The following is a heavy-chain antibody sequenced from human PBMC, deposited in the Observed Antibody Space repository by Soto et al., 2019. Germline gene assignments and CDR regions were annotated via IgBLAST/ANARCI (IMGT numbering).Heavy chain of an antibody. D-gene: IGHD2-2*01. Sequence: GGPQRLPWAALDLTFRGYASPRFRKPTGKGLEWVSAIGTAGDTYYPGSVKGRFTISRDNAKNSLYLQMNSLRAEDTAVYYCARSGYCSGTSCSFDPWGQGTLVTVSS. V-gene: IGHV3-13*04. CDR3: ARSGYCSGTSCSFDP. CDR1: DLTFRGYA. J-gene: IGHJ5*02. CDR2: IGTAGDT.